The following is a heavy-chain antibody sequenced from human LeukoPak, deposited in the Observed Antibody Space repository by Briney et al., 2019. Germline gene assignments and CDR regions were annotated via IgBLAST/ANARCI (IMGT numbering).Heavy chain of an antibody. CDR1: GFTFSSYW. J-gene: IGHJ6*02. CDR3: ATVDCSGGSCYSGMDV. CDR2: INSDGSSA. Sequence: GGSLRLSCAASGFTFSSYWMHWVRQAPGKGLVWVSRINSDGSSASYADSVKGRFTISRDNAKNTLYLQMNSLRAEDTAVYYCATVDCSGGSCYSGMDVWGQGTTVTVSS. D-gene: IGHD2-15*01. V-gene: IGHV3-74*01.